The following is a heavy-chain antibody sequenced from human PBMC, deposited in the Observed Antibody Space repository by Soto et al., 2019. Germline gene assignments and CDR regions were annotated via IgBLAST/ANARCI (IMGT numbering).Heavy chain of an antibody. CDR3: ARHGSDFWLDP. V-gene: IGHV4-39*01. Sequence: QLQLQESGPGLVKPSETLSITCSVSGGSISSSSYFWGWIRQPPGKGLEWIGSIYYSGSTYYNPSLKSRVTVSVDTSKNQFSLKLSSVTAADTAVYYCARHGSDFWLDPWGQGTLVTVSS. J-gene: IGHJ5*02. CDR2: IYYSGST. CDR1: GGSISSSSYF. D-gene: IGHD2-21*02.